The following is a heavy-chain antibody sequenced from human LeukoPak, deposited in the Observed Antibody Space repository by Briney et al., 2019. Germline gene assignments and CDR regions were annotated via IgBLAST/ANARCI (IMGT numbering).Heavy chain of an antibody. J-gene: IGHJ4*02. Sequence: GASVKVSCKASGGTFSSYAISWVRQAPGQGLEWMGGIIPIFGTANYAQKFQGRVTITADESTSTAYMELSSLRSEDTAVYYCARVNSGWLFDYWGQGTLITVSS. CDR3: ARVNSGWLFDY. D-gene: IGHD6-19*01. CDR1: GGTFSSYA. V-gene: IGHV1-69*13. CDR2: IIPIFGTA.